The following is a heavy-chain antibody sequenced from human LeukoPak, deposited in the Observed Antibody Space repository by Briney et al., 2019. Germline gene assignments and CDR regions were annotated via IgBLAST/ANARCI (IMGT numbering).Heavy chain of an antibody. V-gene: IGHV4-39*01. J-gene: IGHJ4*02. Sequence: SETRSLTCTVSGGSISSSSYYWGWIRQPPGKGLEWIGSIYYSGSTYYNPSLKSRVTISVDTSKNQFSLKLSSVTAADTAVYYCARSNFLEYYFDYWGQGTLVTVSS. CDR3: ARSNFLEYYFDY. CDR2: IYYSGST. CDR1: GGSISSSSYY.